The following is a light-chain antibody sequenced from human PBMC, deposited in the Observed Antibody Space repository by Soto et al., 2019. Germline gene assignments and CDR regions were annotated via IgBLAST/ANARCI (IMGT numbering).Light chain of an antibody. J-gene: IGKJ5*01. CDR1: QSVSSS. CDR3: QQRNNWPLP. V-gene: IGKV3-11*01. CDR2: GAS. Sequence: EIVLTQSPATLSSSPGERGTLSCRASQSVSSSLAWYQQKPGQAPRLLIYGASNRAGGIPARFSGSGPGTDFTLTISSLEPADFAVYYCQQRNNWPLPFGQGTRLEIK.